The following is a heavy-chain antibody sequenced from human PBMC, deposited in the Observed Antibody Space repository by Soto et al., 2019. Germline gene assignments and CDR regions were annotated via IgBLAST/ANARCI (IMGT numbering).Heavy chain of an antibody. D-gene: IGHD3-9*01. CDR3: ARESHDILTGPPWVWYFDL. V-gene: IGHV4-34*01. CDR1: GGSFSGYY. J-gene: IGHJ2*01. Sequence: QVQLQQWGAGPLRPLETLSLTCGVSGGSFSGYYWAWIRQSPGKGLEWIGEINDRASINYNPSLRSRVSISVDTSKNHYSLNLRSVTAADTAAYYCARESHDILTGPPWVWYFDLWGRGTLVTVSS. CDR2: INDRASI.